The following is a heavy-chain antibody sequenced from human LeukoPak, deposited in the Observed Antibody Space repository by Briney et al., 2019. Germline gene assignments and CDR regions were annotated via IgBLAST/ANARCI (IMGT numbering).Heavy chain of an antibody. V-gene: IGHV3-23*01. D-gene: IGHD2-2*02. CDR2: ICGSGGST. CDR3: AKDTYCSSTSCCTWGYDY. J-gene: IGHJ4*02. CDR1: GFTFSSYA. Sequence: GGSLRLSCAASGFTFSSYAMSWVRQAPGEGLEWGSAICGSGGSTYYADSVKGRFTISRDNSKNTLYLQMNSLRAEDTAVYYCAKDTYCSSTSCCTWGYDYWGQGPLVTVSS.